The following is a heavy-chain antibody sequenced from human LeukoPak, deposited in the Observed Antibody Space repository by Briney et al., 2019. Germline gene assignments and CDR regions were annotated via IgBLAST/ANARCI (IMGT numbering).Heavy chain of an antibody. D-gene: IGHD3-10*01. CDR2: IYYTGST. Sequence: SDTLSLTCTVSGGSISSYYWSWIRQPPGKGLEWIGYIYYTGSTNYNPSLKSRVTISVDTSKNQFSLKLSSVTAADTAVYYCATTPTYYYDAFDIWGQGTMVTVSS. V-gene: IGHV4-59*01. CDR1: GGSISSYY. J-gene: IGHJ3*02. CDR3: ATTPTYYYDAFDI.